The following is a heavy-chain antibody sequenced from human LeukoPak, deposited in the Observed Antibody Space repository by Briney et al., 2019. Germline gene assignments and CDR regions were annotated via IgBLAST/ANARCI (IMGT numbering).Heavy chain of an antibody. CDR2: FYYSGST. V-gene: IGHV4-59*01. Sequence: PSETLSLTCTVSGGSMSSYYWSRIRQPPGKGLEWIGNFYYSGSTKYNPSLKSRVTISVDTSKNQFSLKLSSVTAADTAVYYCAREFSNTEGFDIWGQGTMVTVSS. CDR1: GGSMSSYY. D-gene: IGHD4-11*01. J-gene: IGHJ3*02. CDR3: AREFSNTEGFDI.